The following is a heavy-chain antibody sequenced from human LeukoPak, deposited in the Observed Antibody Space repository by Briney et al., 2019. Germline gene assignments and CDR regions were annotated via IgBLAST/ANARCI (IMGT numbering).Heavy chain of an antibody. CDR3: ASQGQEWEPQGRFDP. V-gene: IGHV3-53*01. D-gene: IGHD1-26*01. CDR2: IYSGGST. Sequence: PGGSLRLSCAASGFTVSSNYMSWVRQAPGKGLEWVSVIYSGGSTYYADSVKGRFTTSRDNSKNTLYLQMNSLRAEDTAVYYCASQGQEWEPQGRFDPWGQGTLVTVSS. J-gene: IGHJ5*02. CDR1: GFTVSSNY.